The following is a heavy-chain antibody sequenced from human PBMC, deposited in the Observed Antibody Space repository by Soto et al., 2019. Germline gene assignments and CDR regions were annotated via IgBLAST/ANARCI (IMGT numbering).Heavy chain of an antibody. CDR1: GFTFSSYA. J-gene: IGHJ4*02. Sequence: GGSLRLSCAASGFTFSSYAMSWVRQAPGKGLEWVSAISGSGGSTYYADSVKGRFTISRDNSKNTLYLQMNSLRAEDTAVYYCAKDSFVVVVAALLDYWGQGTLVTVSS. V-gene: IGHV3-23*01. CDR3: AKDSFVVVVAALLDY. CDR2: ISGSGGST. D-gene: IGHD2-15*01.